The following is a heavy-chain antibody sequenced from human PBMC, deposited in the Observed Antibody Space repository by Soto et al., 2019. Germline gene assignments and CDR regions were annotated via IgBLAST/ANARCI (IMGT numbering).Heavy chain of an antibody. D-gene: IGHD6-19*01. CDR3: TSLSKAVDYYAFDI. V-gene: IGHV3-74*01. CDR1: GFPFNNHW. J-gene: IGHJ3*02. Sequence: GGSLRLSCTASGFPFNNHWMHWVRQAPGKGLVWVSRISHDGSSTSNADFVRGRFTISRDNAKNTVYLQMNSLRAEDTAVYYCTSLSKAVDYYAFDIWGQGTMVTVS. CDR2: ISHDGSST.